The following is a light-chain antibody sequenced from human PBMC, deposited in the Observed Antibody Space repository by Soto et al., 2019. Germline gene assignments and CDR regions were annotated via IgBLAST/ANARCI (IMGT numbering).Light chain of an antibody. V-gene: IGKV1-5*01. Sequence: DIQMTQSPSTLSASVGDGVTITCRASQNISVWLAWYQQRPGKAPKFLIYDASSLETGVPSRFSGSGSGTEFTLTIRSLQPDDFATYYCKQYDSSSPTFGQGTKLEIK. CDR1: QNISVW. CDR2: DAS. J-gene: IGKJ2*01. CDR3: KQYDSSSPT.